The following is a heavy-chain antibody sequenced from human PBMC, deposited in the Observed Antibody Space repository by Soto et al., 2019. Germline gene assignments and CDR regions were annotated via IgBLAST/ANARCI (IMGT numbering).Heavy chain of an antibody. CDR2: IYYSGST. J-gene: IGHJ4*02. CDR3: ARGRNGLVLY. Sequence: SETLSLTCTVSVGSVSSGNFYWSWIRQPPGKGLEWIGFIYYSGSTNYNPSLKSRVTISVDTSKNQFSLQLSSVTAADTAVYYCARGRNGLVLYWGRGTLVTVPQ. CDR1: VGSVSSGNFY. D-gene: IGHD2-8*01. V-gene: IGHV4-61*01.